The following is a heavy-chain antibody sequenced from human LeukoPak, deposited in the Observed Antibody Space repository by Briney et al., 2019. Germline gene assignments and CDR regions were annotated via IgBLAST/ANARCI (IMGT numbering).Heavy chain of an antibody. D-gene: IGHD3-10*01. Sequence: SQTLSLTCTVSGGSISSGYYYWGWIRQTPGKGLAGIGHLRHSRTTYYSPSLKCRVTMSVDTSKNQISLKLRAVSAAETAVYYCARQTYYGSGTESTGYYVLAVWGQGITVTVSS. CDR1: GGSISSGYYY. J-gene: IGHJ6*02. V-gene: IGHV4-39*01. CDR2: LRHSRTT. CDR3: ARQTYYGSGTESTGYYVLAV.